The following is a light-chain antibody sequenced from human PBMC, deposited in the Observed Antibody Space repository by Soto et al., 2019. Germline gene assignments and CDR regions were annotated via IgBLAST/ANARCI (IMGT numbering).Light chain of an antibody. Sequence: DIQMNQSPSTLSASVGDRVTITCRASQSISSWLAWYQQKPGKAPKLLIYDASSLESGVPSRFSGSGSGTEFTLTISSLQPDDFATYYCQHYNSYSNTFGQGTKLDIK. V-gene: IGKV1-5*01. CDR3: QHYNSYSNT. CDR2: DAS. CDR1: QSISSW. J-gene: IGKJ2*01.